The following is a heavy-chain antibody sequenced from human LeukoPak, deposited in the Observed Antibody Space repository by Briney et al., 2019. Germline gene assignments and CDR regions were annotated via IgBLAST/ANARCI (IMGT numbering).Heavy chain of an antibody. J-gene: IGHJ4*02. CDR2: IYNDGST. D-gene: IGHD6-25*01. V-gene: IGHV3-66*01. CDR1: GLSVSSDY. Sequence: PGGSLRLSCLGSGLSVSSDYMSWVRQAPGGGPEWVAIIYNDGSTYYAKSVEGRFSIYRDSSKNTVYLQMRSLRGDDTAMYYCARDSAFSAYAYWGQGTQVTVSS. CDR3: ARDSAFSAYAY.